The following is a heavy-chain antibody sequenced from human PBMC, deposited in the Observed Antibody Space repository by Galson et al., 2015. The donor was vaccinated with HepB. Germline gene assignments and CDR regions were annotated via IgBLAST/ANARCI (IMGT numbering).Heavy chain of an antibody. CDR3: ARGDIDLAA. J-gene: IGHJ5*02. CDR1: GDSVSSASAT. D-gene: IGHD5-12*01. Sequence: CAISGDSVSSASATWHWIRQSPSGGLEWLGKTYYRSKWSTNYAMSVKSRISINADTSMNQFSLQLKSVTPEDTAVYFCARGDIDLAAWGQGAQVTISS. V-gene: IGHV6-1*01. CDR2: TYYRSKWST.